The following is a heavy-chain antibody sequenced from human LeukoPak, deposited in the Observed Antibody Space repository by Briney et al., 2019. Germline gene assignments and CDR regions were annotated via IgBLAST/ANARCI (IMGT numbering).Heavy chain of an antibody. J-gene: IGHJ4*02. CDR1: GYTFTTSG. V-gene: IGHV1-18*01. Sequence: ASVKVSCKASGYTFTTSGINWVRQAPGQGLEWMGCINVYNGNTNYAQKLQGRVTMTTDTSTSTAYMELRSLRSDDTAVYYCARQGGSYAPFDYWGQGTLVTVSS. CDR3: ARQGGSYAPFDY. CDR2: INVYNGNT. D-gene: IGHD1-26*01.